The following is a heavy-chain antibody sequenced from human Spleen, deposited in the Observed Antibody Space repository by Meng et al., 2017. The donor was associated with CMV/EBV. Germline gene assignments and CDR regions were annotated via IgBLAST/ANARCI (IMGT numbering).Heavy chain of an antibody. J-gene: IGHJ5*02. CDR3: ARNGADEDYWFDP. CDR1: GYTFRSYW. CDR2: LYPDDSET. D-gene: IGHD4-17*01. V-gene: IGHV5-51*01. Sequence: CQCSGYTFRSYWSGWVRQLPGKGREWMGILYPDDSETRYSPSFQGQVLISADKSIHTAYLQWYSLKASDTAMYFCARNGADEDYWFDPWGQGTLVTVSS.